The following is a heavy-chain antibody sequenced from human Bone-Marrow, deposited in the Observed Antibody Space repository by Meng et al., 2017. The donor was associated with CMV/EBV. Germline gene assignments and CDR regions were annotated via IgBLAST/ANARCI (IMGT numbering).Heavy chain of an antibody. CDR2: ISGSGGST. CDR1: GFTFSSYA. J-gene: IGHJ6*02. D-gene: IGHD4-11*01. V-gene: IGHV3-23*01. Sequence: GGSLRLSCAASGFTFSSYAMSWVRQAPGKGLEWVSAISGSGGSTYYADSVKGRFTISRDNSKNTLYLQMNSLRAEDTAVYYCAKDPFDYNYYYYYGMDVWGQGTTVTVSS. CDR3: AKDPFDYNYYYYYGMDV.